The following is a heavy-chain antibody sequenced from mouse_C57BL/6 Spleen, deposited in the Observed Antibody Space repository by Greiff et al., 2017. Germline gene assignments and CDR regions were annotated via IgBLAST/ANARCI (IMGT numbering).Heavy chain of an antibody. V-gene: IGHV1-76*01. D-gene: IGHD2-4*01. J-gene: IGHJ4*01. CDR1: GYTFTDYY. Sequence: VQLQQSGAELVRPGASVKLSCKASGYTFTDYYINWVKQRPGQGLEWIARIYPGSGNTYYNEKFKGKATLTAEKSSSTAYMQLSSLTSEDAAVYFCARMITHYAMDYWGQGTSVTVSS. CDR3: ARMITHYAMDY. CDR2: IYPGSGNT.